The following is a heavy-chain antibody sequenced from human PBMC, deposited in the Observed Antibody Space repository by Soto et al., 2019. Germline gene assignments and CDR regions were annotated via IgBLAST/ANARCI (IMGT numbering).Heavy chain of an antibody. CDR1: GFTVSSNY. CDR3: ARAGGIEAAGTERAFDY. J-gene: IGHJ4*02. Sequence: LSLTCAASGFTVSSNYMSWVRQAPGKGLEWGSVIYSGGSTYYADYVKGRFNISRDNSKNTLYLQMKSMRAEDTAVYYCARAGGIEAAGTERAFDYWGQGTLVTVSS. CDR2: IYSGGST. V-gene: IGHV3-53*01. D-gene: IGHD6-13*01.